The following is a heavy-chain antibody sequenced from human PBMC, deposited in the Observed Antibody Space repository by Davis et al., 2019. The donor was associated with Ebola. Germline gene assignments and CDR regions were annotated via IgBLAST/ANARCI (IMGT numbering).Heavy chain of an antibody. Sequence: GSLRLSCTVSGGSISSYYWSWIRQPPGNGLEWIGYIYYSGSTNYNPSLKSRVTISVDTSKNQFSLKLSSVTAADTAVYYCARLPRGDYGMDVWGQGTTVTVSS. CDR1: GGSISSYY. D-gene: IGHD3-16*01. CDR3: ARLPRGDYGMDV. J-gene: IGHJ6*02. V-gene: IGHV4-59*08. CDR2: IYYSGST.